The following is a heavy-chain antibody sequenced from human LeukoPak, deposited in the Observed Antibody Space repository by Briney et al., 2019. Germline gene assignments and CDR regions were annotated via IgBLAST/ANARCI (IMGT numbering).Heavy chain of an antibody. CDR1: GGSFSGYY. D-gene: IGHD2-2*01. J-gene: IGHJ5*02. CDR2: INHSGST. CDR3: ARRAVVPAATQQFDP. Sequence: SETLSLTCAVYGGSFSGYYWSWIRQPPGKGLEWIGEINHSGSTNHNPSLKSRVTISVDTSKNQFSLKLSSVTAADTAVYYCARRAVVPAATQQFDPWGQGTLVTVSS. V-gene: IGHV4-34*01.